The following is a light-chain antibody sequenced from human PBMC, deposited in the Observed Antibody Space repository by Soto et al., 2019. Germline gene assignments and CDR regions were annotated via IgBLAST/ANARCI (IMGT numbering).Light chain of an antibody. CDR2: EGS. J-gene: IGLJ2*01. CDR3: CSYAGSSTFVV. CDR1: SSDVGSYNL. Sequence: QSALTQPASVSGSPGQSITISCTGTSSDVGSYNLVSWYQQHPGKAPKLMIYEGSKRPSGVSNRFSSSKSGNTASLTISGLQAEDEAAYYCCSYAGSSTFVVFGGGTQLTVL. V-gene: IGLV2-23*01.